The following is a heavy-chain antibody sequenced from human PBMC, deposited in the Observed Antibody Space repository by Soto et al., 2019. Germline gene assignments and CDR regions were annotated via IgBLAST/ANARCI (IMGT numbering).Heavy chain of an antibody. V-gene: IGHV3-30*19. Sequence: QVQLVESGGGVVQPGRSLRLSCATSESTFSSVGMHWVRQAPGKGLEWVAVISYDGSNKYYADSVKGRFTISRDNSKNTMYLQMNSLRADDTAVYYCARDENVDFWLPRDGFDIWGQGTMVTVSS. CDR2: ISYDGSNK. J-gene: IGHJ3*02. D-gene: IGHD3-3*01. CDR1: ESTFSSVG. CDR3: ARDENVDFWLPRDGFDI.